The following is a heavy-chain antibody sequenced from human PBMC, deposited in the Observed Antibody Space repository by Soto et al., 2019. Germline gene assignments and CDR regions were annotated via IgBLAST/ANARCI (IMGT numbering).Heavy chain of an antibody. D-gene: IGHD5-12*01. CDR1: GGSISSYY. J-gene: IGHJ4*02. CDR3: ARHGSGYDFGY. CDR2: IYYSGST. Sequence: SETLSLTCTVSGGSISSYYWSWIRQPPGKGLEWIGYIYYSGSTNYNPSLKSRVTISVDTSKNQFSLKLSSVTAADTAVYYCARHGSGYDFGYWGQGTLVTVSS. V-gene: IGHV4-59*08.